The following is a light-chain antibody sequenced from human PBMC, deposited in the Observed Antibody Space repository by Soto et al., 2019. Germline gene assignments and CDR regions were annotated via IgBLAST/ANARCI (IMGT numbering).Light chain of an antibody. Sequence: EIVLTQSPGTLSLSPGERATLSCRASQSVSSSYLAWYQQKPGQAPRLLIYGASSRATGIPDRFSGSGSGTDFTLTISILEPGDFPVSYCLQYGSSPCTFGQGTKLEIK. CDR1: QSVSSSY. CDR2: GAS. J-gene: IGKJ2*02. V-gene: IGKV3-20*01. CDR3: LQYGSSPCT.